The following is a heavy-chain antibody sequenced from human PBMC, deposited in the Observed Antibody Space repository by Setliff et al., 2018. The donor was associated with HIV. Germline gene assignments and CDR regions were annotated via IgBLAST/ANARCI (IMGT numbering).Heavy chain of an antibody. CDR3: AKANKTAVDAFDI. D-gene: IGHD6-25*01. CDR1: GFTFSSYG. J-gene: IGHJ3*02. CDR2: IWYDGSNK. Sequence: GGSLRLSCAASGFTFSSYGMHWVRQAPGKGLEWVAVIWYDGSNKYYADSVKGRFTISRDNSKNTLYLQMNSLRAEDTAVYYCAKANKTAVDAFDIWGQGTMVTVSS. V-gene: IGHV3-33*06.